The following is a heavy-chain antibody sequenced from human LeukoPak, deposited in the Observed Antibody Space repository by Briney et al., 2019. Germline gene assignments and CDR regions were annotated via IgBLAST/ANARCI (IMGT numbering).Heavy chain of an antibody. CDR3: ASGYSSSWPYYYYYMDV. CDR2: ISSSSSYI. CDR1: GFTFSSYS. D-gene: IGHD6-13*01. J-gene: IGHJ6*03. V-gene: IGHV3-21*04. Sequence: PGGSLRLSCAASGFTFSSYSMNWVRQAPGKGLEWVSSISSSSSYIYYADSVKGRFTISRDNAKNSLYLQMNSLRAEDTAVYYCASGYSSSWPYYYYYMDVWGKGTTVTVSS.